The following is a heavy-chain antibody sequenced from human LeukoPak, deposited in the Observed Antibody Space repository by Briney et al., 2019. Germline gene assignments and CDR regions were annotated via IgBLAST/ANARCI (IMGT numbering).Heavy chain of an antibody. D-gene: IGHD4-23*01. J-gene: IGHJ3*02. V-gene: IGHV4-59*01. CDR2: IYYSGST. Sequence: PSETLSLTCTVSGGSISSYYWSWIRQPPGKGLEWIGYIYYSGSTNYNPSLKSRVTISVDTSKNQFSLKLSSVTAADTAVYYCAREDANYGGDDAFDIWGQGTMVTVSS. CDR3: AREDANYGGDDAFDI. CDR1: GGSISSYY.